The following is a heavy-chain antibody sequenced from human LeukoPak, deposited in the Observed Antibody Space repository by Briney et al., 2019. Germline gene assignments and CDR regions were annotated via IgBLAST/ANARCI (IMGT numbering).Heavy chain of an antibody. J-gene: IGHJ4*02. V-gene: IGHV1-2*02. D-gene: IGHD6-13*01. Sequence: ASVKVSCKASGYTFTGYYMHWVRQAPGQGLEWMGGINPNSGGTNYAQKFQGRVTMTRDTSIGTAYMELSRLRSDDTAVYYCARLGIAAAGAFRDSWGQGTLVTVSS. CDR2: INPNSGGT. CDR1: GYTFTGYY. CDR3: ARLGIAAAGAFRDS.